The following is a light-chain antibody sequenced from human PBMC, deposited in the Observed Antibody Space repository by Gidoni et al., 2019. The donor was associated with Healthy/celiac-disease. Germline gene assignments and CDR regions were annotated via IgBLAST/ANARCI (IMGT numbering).Light chain of an antibody. V-gene: IGKV3-11*01. J-gene: IGKJ2*01. CDR2: AAS. CDR1: QSVSSY. Sequence: EIVLTQSPATLSLSPGERATLSCRASQSVSSYSAWYQQKPGQAPRLLIYAASNRATGIPARFSGSGSGTDFTLTISSLEPEDFAVYYCQQRSNWPLMYTFGQGTKLEIK. CDR3: QQRSNWPLMYT.